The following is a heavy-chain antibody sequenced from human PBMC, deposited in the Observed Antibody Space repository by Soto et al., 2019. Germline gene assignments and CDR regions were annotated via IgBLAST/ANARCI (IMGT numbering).Heavy chain of an antibody. V-gene: IGHV1-2*04. J-gene: IGHJ6*02. CDR3: ARGGLVVVINPYYYYGMDV. Sequence: ASVKVSCKASGYTFTGYYMHWARQAPGQGLEWMGWIDPNSGGTNYAQKFQGWVTMTRDTSISTAYMELSRLRSDDTAVYYCARGGLVVVINPYYYYGMDVWGQGTTVTVSS. D-gene: IGHD3-22*01. CDR1: GYTFTGYY. CDR2: IDPNSGGT.